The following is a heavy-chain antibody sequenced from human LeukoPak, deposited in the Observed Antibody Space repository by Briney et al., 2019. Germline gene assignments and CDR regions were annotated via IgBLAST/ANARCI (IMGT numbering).Heavy chain of an antibody. V-gene: IGHV1-46*01. Sequence: ASVKVSCKASGYTFTSYYMHWVRQAPGQGLEWMGIINPSGGSTSYAQKFQGRVTMTRDTSTSTVYMELSSLRSEDTAVYYCARDQYDTWSRRGNFDPWGQGTLVIVSS. J-gene: IGHJ5*02. CDR1: GYTFTSYY. CDR2: INPSGGST. D-gene: IGHD3/OR15-3a*01. CDR3: ARDQYDTWSRRGNFDP.